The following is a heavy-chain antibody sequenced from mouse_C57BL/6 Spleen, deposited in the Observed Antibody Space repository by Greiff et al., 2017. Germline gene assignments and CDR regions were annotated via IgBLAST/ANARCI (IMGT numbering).Heavy chain of an antibody. D-gene: IGHD1-1*01. J-gene: IGHJ2*01. CDR2: IYPGDGDT. V-gene: IGHV1-80*01. CDR3: ARDGTTVVSFDY. CDR1: GYAFSSYW. Sequence: QVQLQQSGAELVKPGASVKISCKASGYAFSSYWMNWEKQRPGKGLEWIGQIYPGDGDTNYNGKFKGKATLTADKSSSTAYMQLSSLTSEDSAVYFCARDGTTVVSFDYWGQGTTLTVSS.